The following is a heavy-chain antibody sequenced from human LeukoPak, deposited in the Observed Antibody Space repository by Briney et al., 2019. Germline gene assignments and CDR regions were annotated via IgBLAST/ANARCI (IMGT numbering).Heavy chain of an antibody. CDR1: GFTFGDYA. Sequence: GGSLRLSCTASGFTFGDYAMSWFRQAPGKGLEWVGFIRSKAYGGTTEYAASVKGRFTISRDDSKSIAYLQMNSLKTEDTAVYYCAKHYYDSSGYHYHFDYWGQGTLVTVSS. D-gene: IGHD3-22*01. V-gene: IGHV3-49*03. J-gene: IGHJ4*02. CDR3: AKHYYDSSGYHYHFDY. CDR2: IRSKAYGGTT.